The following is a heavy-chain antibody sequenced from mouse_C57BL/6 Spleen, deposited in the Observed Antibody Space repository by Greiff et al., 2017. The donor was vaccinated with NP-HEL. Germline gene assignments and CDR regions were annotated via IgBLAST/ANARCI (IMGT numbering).Heavy chain of an antibody. V-gene: IGHV1-26*01. CDR3: ARVRDYYINYDY. CDR1: GYTFTDYY. D-gene: IGHD2-5*01. CDR2: INPNNGGT. J-gene: IGHJ2*01. Sequence: EVQLQQSGPELVKPGASVKISCKASGYTFTDYYMNWVKQSHGKSLEWIGDINPNNGGTSYNQKFKGKATLTVDKSSSTAYMKLRSLTSEDSAVYDSARVRDYYINYDYWGQGTTLTVSS.